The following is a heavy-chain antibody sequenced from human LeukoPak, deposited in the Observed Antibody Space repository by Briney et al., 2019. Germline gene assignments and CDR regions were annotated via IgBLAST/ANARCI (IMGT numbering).Heavy chain of an antibody. D-gene: IGHD2-15*01. J-gene: IGHJ6*04. CDR3: ARGPPSCSGGSCYLRV. Sequence: ASVKVSCKASGGTFSSYAISWVRQAPGQGLEWMGGIIPIFGTANYAQKFQGRVTITADKSTSTAYMELSSLRSEDTAVYYCARGPPSCSGGSCYLRVWGKGTTVTVSS. V-gene: IGHV1-69*06. CDR2: IIPIFGTA. CDR1: GGTFSSYA.